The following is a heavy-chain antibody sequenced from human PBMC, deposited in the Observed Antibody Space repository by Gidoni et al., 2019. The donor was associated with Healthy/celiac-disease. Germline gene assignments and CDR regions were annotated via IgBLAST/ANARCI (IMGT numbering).Heavy chain of an antibody. CDR3: ARGYYYGSGSYPRPFDY. D-gene: IGHD3-10*01. CDR1: GYSFTSYW. Sequence: QSGAEVKKPGESLRISCKGSGYSFTSYWISWVRQMPGKGLEWMGRIDPSDSYTNYSPSFQGHVTISADKSISTAYLQWSSLKASDTAMYYCARGYYYGSGSYPRPFDYWGQGTLVTVSS. V-gene: IGHV5-10-1*01. J-gene: IGHJ4*02. CDR2: IDPSDSYT.